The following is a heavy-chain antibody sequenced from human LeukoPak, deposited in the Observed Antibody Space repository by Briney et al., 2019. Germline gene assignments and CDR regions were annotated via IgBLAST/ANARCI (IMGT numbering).Heavy chain of an antibody. CDR2: TYYRSKWYN. V-gene: IGHV6-1*01. D-gene: IGHD1-26*01. J-gene: IGHJ3*02. Sequence: SQTLSLTCAISGDSVSSNSTAWNWIRQSSSRGLEWLGRTYYRSKWYNDYAVSVKSRITINPDTFKNQFSLQLNSVTPEDTAVYYCARGGGAFDIWGQGTMVTVSS. CDR1: GDSVSSNSTA. CDR3: ARGGGAFDI.